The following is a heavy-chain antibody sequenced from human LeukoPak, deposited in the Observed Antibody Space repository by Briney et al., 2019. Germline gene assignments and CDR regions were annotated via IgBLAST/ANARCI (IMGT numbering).Heavy chain of an antibody. CDR3: ARDLLGFSSWQNWFDP. CDR2: INHSGST. D-gene: IGHD6-13*01. CDR1: GGSFSGYY. J-gene: IGHJ5*02. Sequence: SETLSLTCAVYGGSFSGYYWSWIRQPPGKGLEWIGEINHSGSTNYNPSLKSRVTISVDTSKNQFSLKLSSVTAADTAVYYCARDLLGFSSWQNWFDPWGQGTLVTVSS. V-gene: IGHV4-34*01.